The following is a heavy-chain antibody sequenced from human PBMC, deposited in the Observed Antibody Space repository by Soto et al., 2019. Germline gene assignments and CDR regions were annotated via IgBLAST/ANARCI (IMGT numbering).Heavy chain of an antibody. D-gene: IGHD3-10*01. J-gene: IGHJ6*01. CDR2: IIPVFATT. CDR3: ARGHYVSSGSVATSFYYYGMDV. CDR1: GGTFSSEG. Sequence: QIQLVHSGAEVRKPGSSVKVACKASGGTFSSEGISWVRQAPGQGLEWMGGIIPVFATTRYAQKFQGRVTITADASTSTVDLELNSLTSEDTATYYCARGHYVSSGSVATSFYYYGMDVWGQGTTVTVSS. V-gene: IGHV1-69*01.